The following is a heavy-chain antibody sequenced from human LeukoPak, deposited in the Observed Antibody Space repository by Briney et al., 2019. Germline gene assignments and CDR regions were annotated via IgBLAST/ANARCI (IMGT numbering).Heavy chain of an antibody. D-gene: IGHD3-3*01. V-gene: IGHV1-2*02. CDR2: INPNSGGT. CDR1: GYTFTGYY. J-gene: IGHJ4*02. CDR3: ARDLVTYYDFWSAYSTFGY. Sequence: GASVKVSCKASGYTFTGYYMHWVRQAPGQGLEWMGWINPNSGGTNYAQKLQGRVTMTTDTSTSTAYMELRSLRSDDTAVYYCARDLVTYYDFWSAYSTFGYWGQGTLVTVSS.